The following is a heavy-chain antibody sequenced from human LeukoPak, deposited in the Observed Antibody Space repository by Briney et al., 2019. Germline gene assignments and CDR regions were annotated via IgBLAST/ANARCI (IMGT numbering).Heavy chain of an antibody. CDR2: IYTTGST. Sequence: PSETLSLTCTVSGASITRSAYYWSWIRQPAGKGLEWIGRIYTTGSTDYNPSLKSRVTMSVDTSKNQFSLKLSSVTAADTAVYYCARGPPPDFDCWGQGTLVTVSS. CDR3: ARGPPPDFDC. J-gene: IGHJ4*02. V-gene: IGHV4-61*02. CDR1: GASITRSAYY.